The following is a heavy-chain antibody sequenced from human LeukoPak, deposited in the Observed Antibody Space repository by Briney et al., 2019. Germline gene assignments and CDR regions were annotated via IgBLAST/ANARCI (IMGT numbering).Heavy chain of an antibody. CDR1: GFTFSGSA. CDR3: TRGLPYYYDSSGYPLDAFDI. Sequence: GGSLRLSCAASGFTFSGSAMHWVRQASGKGLEWVGRIRSKANSYATAYAASVKGRFTISRDDSKNTAYLKMNSLKTEDTAVYYCTRGLPYYYDSSGYPLDAFDIWGQGTMVTVSS. D-gene: IGHD3-22*01. CDR2: IRSKANSYAT. V-gene: IGHV3-73*01. J-gene: IGHJ3*02.